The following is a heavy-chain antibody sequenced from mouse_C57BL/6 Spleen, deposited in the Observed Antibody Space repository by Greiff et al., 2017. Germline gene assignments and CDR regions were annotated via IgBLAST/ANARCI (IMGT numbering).Heavy chain of an antibody. CDR3: ARSGGGYFYAMDY. J-gene: IGHJ4*01. CDR2: IDPSDSYT. D-gene: IGHD2-3*01. Sequence: QVQLQQSGAELVMPGASVKLSCKASGYTFTSYWMHWVKQTPGQGLEWIGEIDPSDSYTNYNQKFKGKSTLTVDKSSSTAYMQLSSLTSEDSAVYYCARSGGGYFYAMDYWGQGTSVTVSS. V-gene: IGHV1-69*01. CDR1: GYTFTSYW.